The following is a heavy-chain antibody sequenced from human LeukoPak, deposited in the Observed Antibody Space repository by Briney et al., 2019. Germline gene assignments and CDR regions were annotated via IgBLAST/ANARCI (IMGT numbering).Heavy chain of an antibody. CDR3: ARARGYSSSWYHRQTGDAFDI. CDR1: GFTFSSYA. V-gene: IGHV3-30-3*01. CDR2: ISYDGSNK. Sequence: GGSLRLSCAASGFTFSSYAMHWVRQAPGKGLEWVAVISYDGSNKYYADSVKGRFTISRDNSKNTLYLQMNSLRAEDTAVYYCARARGYSSSWYHRQTGDAFDIWGQGTMVTVSS. D-gene: IGHD6-13*01. J-gene: IGHJ3*02.